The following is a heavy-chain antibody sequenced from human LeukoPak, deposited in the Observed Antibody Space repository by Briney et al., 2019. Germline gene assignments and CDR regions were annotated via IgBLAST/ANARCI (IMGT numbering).Heavy chain of an antibody. J-gene: IGHJ5*02. D-gene: IGHD3-22*01. Sequence: PSETLSLTCAVFGGSFSGYYWSWIRQPPGKGLEWIGELNHSGSTNYNPSLKSRVTISVDTSKNQFSLKLSSVTAADTAVYYCAREPGFDSSGYLNWFDPWGQGTLVTVSS. V-gene: IGHV4-34*01. CDR3: AREPGFDSSGYLNWFDP. CDR2: LNHSGST. CDR1: GGSFSGYY.